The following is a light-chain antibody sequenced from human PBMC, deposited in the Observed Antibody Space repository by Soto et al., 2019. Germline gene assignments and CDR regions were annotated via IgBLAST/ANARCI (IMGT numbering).Light chain of an antibody. Sequence: QSVLTQPPSVSAAPGQKVTISCSGSSSNIGNNYVSWYQQLPGTAPKLLIYENNKRPSGIPDRFSGSKSGTSATLGTTGLQTGDEADYYCGTWDSSLSAGPYVFGTGTKVTVL. V-gene: IGLV1-51*02. J-gene: IGLJ1*01. CDR3: GTWDSSLSAGPYV. CDR1: SSNIGNNY. CDR2: ENN.